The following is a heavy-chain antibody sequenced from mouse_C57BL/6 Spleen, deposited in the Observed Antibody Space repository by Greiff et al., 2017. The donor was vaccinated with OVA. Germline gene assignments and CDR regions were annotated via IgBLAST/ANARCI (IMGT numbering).Heavy chain of an antibody. J-gene: IGHJ4*01. CDR1: GYTFTSYW. CDR3: ERSTVKGDNYAKDY. Sequence: QVQLKQPGAELVKPGASVKMSCKASGYTFTSYWITWVKQRPGQGLEWIGDIYPGSGSTNYNEKFKSKATLTVDTSSSTAYMQLSSLTSEDSAVYYGERSTVKGDNYAKDYWGQGTSVTVSS. CDR2: IYPGSGST. V-gene: IGHV1-55*01.